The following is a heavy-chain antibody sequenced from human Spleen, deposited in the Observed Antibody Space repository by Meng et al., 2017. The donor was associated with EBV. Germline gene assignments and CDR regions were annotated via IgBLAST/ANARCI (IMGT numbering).Heavy chain of an antibody. CDR3: ARTVGATSVFDY. Sequence: QGQLQESGPGLVKPSETLSLTCAVSGGSSSSSNWWNWVRQPPGKGLEWIGDIYHTANTNSNPSLKIRVTISVDTSKNQFSLNLSSVTAADTAVYYCARTVGATSVFDYWGQGTLVTVSS. J-gene: IGHJ4*02. CDR2: IYHTANT. CDR1: GGSSSSSNW. V-gene: IGHV4-4*02. D-gene: IGHD1-26*01.